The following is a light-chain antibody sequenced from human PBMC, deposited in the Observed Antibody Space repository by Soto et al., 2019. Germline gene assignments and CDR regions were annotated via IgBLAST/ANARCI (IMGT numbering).Light chain of an antibody. V-gene: IGLV2-14*01. J-gene: IGLJ2*01. Sequence: QSVLTQPASVSGSPGQSITISCTGTSSDVGGYNYVSWYQQHPGKVPKLMIYDVSNRPSGVSNRFSGSKSGITASLTISGLQAEDEADYYCSSYTSSSTLVVFGGGTKLTVL. CDR2: DVS. CDR1: SSDVGGYNY. CDR3: SSYTSSSTLVV.